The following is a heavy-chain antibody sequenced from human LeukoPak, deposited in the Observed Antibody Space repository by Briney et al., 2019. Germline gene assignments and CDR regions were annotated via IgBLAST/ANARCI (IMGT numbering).Heavy chain of an antibody. CDR2: IWYDGSNK. D-gene: IGHD3-22*01. J-gene: IGHJ4*02. Sequence: GRSLRLSCAASGFTFSSYAMHLVRQAPGKGLEWVAVIWYDGSNKYYADSVKGRFTISRDNSKNTLYLQMNSLRAEDTAVYYCARKHSSGYYPDYWGQGTLVTVSS. V-gene: IGHV3-33*08. CDR3: ARKHSSGYYPDY. CDR1: GFTFSSYA.